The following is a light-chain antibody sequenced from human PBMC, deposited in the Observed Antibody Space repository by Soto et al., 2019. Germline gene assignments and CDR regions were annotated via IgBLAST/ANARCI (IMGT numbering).Light chain of an antibody. CDR2: DVN. CDR1: SSDIGLYDY. Sequence: QSALAQPASVSGSPGQSITISCTGTSSDIGLYDYVAWFQQHHPGKAPKLLIYDVNNWASGVSDRFSGSKSGNTASLTISGLRAEDEADYYCTSFTSSSTFGFGTGTKVTVL. V-gene: IGLV2-14*03. J-gene: IGLJ1*01. CDR3: TSFTSSSTFG.